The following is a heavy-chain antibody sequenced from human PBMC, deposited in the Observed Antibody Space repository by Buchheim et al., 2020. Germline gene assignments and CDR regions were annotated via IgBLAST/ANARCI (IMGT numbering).Heavy chain of an antibody. V-gene: IGHV4-34*01. CDR3: ARGPAPLSDFWSGFGGAFDV. CDR2: ITHSGST. Sequence: QVQLQQWGAGLLKPSETLSLTCAAYPGSFSGYYWTWIRQPPGKGLEWIGEITHSGSTNYNASLKSRVTISLDTSKKQFSLKVTSVTAADTAVYYCARGPAPLSDFWSGFGGAFDVWSQRT. J-gene: IGHJ3*01. D-gene: IGHD3-3*01. CDR1: PGSFSGYY.